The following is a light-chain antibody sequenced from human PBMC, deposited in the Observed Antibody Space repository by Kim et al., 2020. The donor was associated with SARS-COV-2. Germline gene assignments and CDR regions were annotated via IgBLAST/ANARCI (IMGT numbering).Light chain of an antibody. V-gene: IGKV3-20*01. CDR3: QQYGSSVRT. CDR2: GAS. J-gene: IGKJ1*01. CDR1: QSVSSNF. Sequence: APGERAPLSCRASQSVSSNFLAWYQQKSGQAPRLLIYGASSRATGIPDRFSGSGSGTDFTLTITRLEPEDFAVYYCQQYGSSVRTFGQGTKVDIK.